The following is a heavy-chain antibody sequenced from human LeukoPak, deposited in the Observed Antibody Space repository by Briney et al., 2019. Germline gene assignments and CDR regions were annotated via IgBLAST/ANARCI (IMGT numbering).Heavy chain of an antibody. Sequence: PGGSLRLSCAASGFTVSSDYMSWVRQAPGKGLEWVSVIYSGGSTYYADSVKGRFTISRDNSKNTLYLQMNSLRAEDTAVYYCARRLGGPDRYYYYGMDVWGQGTTVTVSS. V-gene: IGHV3-53*01. CDR1: GFTVSSDY. J-gene: IGHJ6*02. CDR3: ARRLGGPDRYYYYGMDV. D-gene: IGHD1-26*01. CDR2: IYSGGST.